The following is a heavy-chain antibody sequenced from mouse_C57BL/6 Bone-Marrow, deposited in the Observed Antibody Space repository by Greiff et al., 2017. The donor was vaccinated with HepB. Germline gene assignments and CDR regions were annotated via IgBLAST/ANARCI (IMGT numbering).Heavy chain of an antibody. V-gene: IGHV1-80*01. CDR1: GYAFSSYW. CDR3: ARRITTVVRAMDY. Sequence: QVQLQQSGAELVKPGASVKISCKASGYAFSSYWMNWVKQRPGKGLEWIGQIYPGDGDTNYNGKFKGKATLTADKSSSTAYMQLSSLTSEDSAVYFCARRITTVVRAMDYWGQGTSVTVSS. J-gene: IGHJ4*01. CDR2: IYPGDGDT. D-gene: IGHD1-1*01.